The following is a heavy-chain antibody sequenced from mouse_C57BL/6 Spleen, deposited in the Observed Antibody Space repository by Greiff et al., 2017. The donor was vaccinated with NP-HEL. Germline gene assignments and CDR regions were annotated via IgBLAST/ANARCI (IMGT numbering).Heavy chain of an antibody. Sequence: EVQVVESEGGLVQPGSSMKLSCTASGFTFSDYYMAWVRQVPEKGLEWVANINYDGSSTYYLDSLKSRFIISRDNAKNILYLQMSSLKSEDIATYYCARGGYGNYVRAMDYWGQGTSVTVSS. CDR3: ARGGYGNYVRAMDY. V-gene: IGHV5-16*01. CDR2: INYDGSST. J-gene: IGHJ4*01. CDR1: GFTFSDYY. D-gene: IGHD2-1*01.